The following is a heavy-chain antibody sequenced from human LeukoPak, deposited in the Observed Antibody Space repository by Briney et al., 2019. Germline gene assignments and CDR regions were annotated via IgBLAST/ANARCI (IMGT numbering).Heavy chain of an antibody. D-gene: IGHD1-1*01. J-gene: IGHJ5*02. CDR1: GYTFNAYS. CDR3: ARLSTTTRGKVDL. V-gene: IGHV1-18*01. Sequence: ASVTVSCKASGYTFNAYSINWVRQAPGQRLEWMGWINTDNGNTNFAQKFQGRVTVTTDTSTSKAFMELRSLTSDDTAVYYCARLSTTTRGKVDLWGQGTLVTVSS. CDR2: INTDNGNT.